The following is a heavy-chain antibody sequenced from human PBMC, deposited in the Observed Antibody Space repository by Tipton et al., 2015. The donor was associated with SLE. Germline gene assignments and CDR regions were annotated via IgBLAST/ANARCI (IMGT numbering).Heavy chain of an antibody. V-gene: IGHV4-38-2*02. J-gene: IGHJ4*02. CDR1: GYSINRGYS. Sequence: LRLSCNVSGYSINRGYSWGWIRQPPGKGLEWIGRIYHSGSTYYSPSLKNRVTISIDRSNNQFSLNRSSVTAADTAVYFCARDPTGDKGYWGQGTLVTVSS. CDR2: IYHSGST. D-gene: IGHD7-27*01. CDR3: ARDPTGDKGY.